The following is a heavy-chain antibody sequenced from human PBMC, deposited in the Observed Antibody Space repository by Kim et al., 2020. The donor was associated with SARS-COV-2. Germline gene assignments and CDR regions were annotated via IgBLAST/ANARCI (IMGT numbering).Heavy chain of an antibody. CDR1: GASINSGSYS. J-gene: IGHJ4*02. CDR2: IYQSGGT. D-gene: IGHD4-4*01. Sequence: SETLSLTCDVSGASINSGSYSWSWIRRPPGQGLEWIASIYQSGGTYYNPSLKSRATISMDRSKNQFSLTLTSVTAPDTAVYYCTRGPYSDYFDYWGQGTL. V-gene: IGHV4-30-2*01. CDR3: TRGPYSDYFDY.